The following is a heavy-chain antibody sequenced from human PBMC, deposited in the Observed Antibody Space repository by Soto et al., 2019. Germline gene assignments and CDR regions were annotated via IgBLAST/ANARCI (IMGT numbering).Heavy chain of an antibody. D-gene: IGHD2-2*01. Sequence: QVQLVQSGTDVKKPGPSVKVSCKASGGTFYSYGLTWVRQAPGQGLEWMGGIIPSSTTANYAQKFHGRVTITADKSTSIAYMELSSLRFEDTAVYYCARGGYCGSTDCYGDAWFDFWGQGTLVTVSS. CDR1: GGTFYSYG. CDR2: IIPSSTTA. J-gene: IGHJ5*01. CDR3: ARGGYCGSTDCYGDAWFDF. V-gene: IGHV1-69*06.